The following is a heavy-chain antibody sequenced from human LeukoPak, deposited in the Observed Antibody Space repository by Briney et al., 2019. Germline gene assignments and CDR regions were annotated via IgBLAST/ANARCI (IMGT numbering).Heavy chain of an antibody. CDR2: ISAYNGNT. CDR1: GYTFTSYG. Sequence: APVKVSCKASGYTFTSYGISWVRQAPGQGLEWMGWISAYNGNTNYAQKLQGRVTMTTDTSTSTAYMELRSLRSDDTAVYYCARVEGSGWNNWFDPWGQGTLVTVSS. D-gene: IGHD6-19*01. J-gene: IGHJ5*02. V-gene: IGHV1-18*01. CDR3: ARVEGSGWNNWFDP.